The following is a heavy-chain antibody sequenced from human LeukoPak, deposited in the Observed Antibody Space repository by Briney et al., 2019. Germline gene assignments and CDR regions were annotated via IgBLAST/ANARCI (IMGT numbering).Heavy chain of an antibody. CDR1: GFTFSSYA. Sequence: PGGSLRLSCAASGFTFSSYAMHWVRQAPGKGLEWVAVISYDGSNKYYADSVKGRFTISRGNSKNTLYLQMNSLRAEDTAVYYCARVARWKGSWGQGTLVTVSS. CDR2: ISYDGSNK. D-gene: IGHD3-10*01. V-gene: IGHV3-30-3*01. CDR3: ARVARWKGS. J-gene: IGHJ4*02.